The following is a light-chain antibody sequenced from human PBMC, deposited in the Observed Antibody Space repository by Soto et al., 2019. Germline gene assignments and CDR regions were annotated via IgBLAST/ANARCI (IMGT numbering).Light chain of an antibody. V-gene: IGLV2-11*01. CDR3: CSYAGSFTLL. CDR1: SSDVGGYSY. J-gene: IGLJ2*01. CDR2: DVS. Sequence: QSVLTQPRSVSGSPGQSVTISCTGTSSDVGGYSYVSWYQHHPGKAPKLLIYDVSKRPSGVPDRFSGSKSGNTASLTISGLQAEDEADYHCCSYAGSFTLLFGGGTKVTVL.